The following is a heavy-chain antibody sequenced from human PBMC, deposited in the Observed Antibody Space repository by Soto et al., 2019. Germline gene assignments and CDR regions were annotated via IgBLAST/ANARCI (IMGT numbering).Heavy chain of an antibody. Sequence: GGSLRLSCAAYGFTFSSYAMSWVRQAPGKGLEWVSAISGSGGSTYYADSVKGRFTISRDNSKNTLYLQMNSLRAEDTAVYYCAKDFTSLPYYFDYWGQGTLVTVSS. CDR1: GFTFSSYA. CDR3: AKDFTSLPYYFDY. V-gene: IGHV3-23*01. D-gene: IGHD2-2*01. J-gene: IGHJ4*02. CDR2: ISGSGGST.